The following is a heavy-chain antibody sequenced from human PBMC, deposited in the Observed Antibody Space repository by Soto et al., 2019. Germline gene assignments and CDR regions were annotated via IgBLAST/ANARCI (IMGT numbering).Heavy chain of an antibody. CDR2: ISAYNGNT. CDR1: GYTFTSYG. CDR3: ARVCVGGGSCSLNYYYYGMDV. V-gene: IGHV1-18*01. D-gene: IGHD2-15*01. Sequence: QVQLVQSGAEVKKPGASVKVSCKASGYTFTSYGISWVRQAPGQGLEWMGWISAYNGNTNYAQKLQGRVTMTTDTATITAYMELRSLRSDDTAVYYCARVCVGGGSCSLNYYYYGMDVWGQGTTVTVSS. J-gene: IGHJ6*02.